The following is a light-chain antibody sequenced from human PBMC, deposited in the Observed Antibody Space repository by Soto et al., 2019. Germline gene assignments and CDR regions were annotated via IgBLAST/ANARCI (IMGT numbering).Light chain of an antibody. J-gene: IGKJ5*01. CDR1: QSVSSSY. CDR2: GAS. Sequence: EIVLTPSPGTLSLSPGERATLCCRASQSVSSSYLAWYQQKPGQAPRLLIYGASSRATGIPDRFSGSGSGTDFTLTISRLEPEDFAVYYCQQYGSSPLTFGQGTRLEIK. V-gene: IGKV3-20*01. CDR3: QQYGSSPLT.